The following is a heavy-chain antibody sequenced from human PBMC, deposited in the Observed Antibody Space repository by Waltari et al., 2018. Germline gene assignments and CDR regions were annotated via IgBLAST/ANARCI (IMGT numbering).Heavy chain of an antibody. CDR2: ISSSSSTI. J-gene: IGHJ3*02. V-gene: IGHV3-48*04. CDR1: GFTFSSYS. CDR3: AGGDFDAFDI. D-gene: IGHD3-16*01. Sequence: EVQLVESGGGLVQPGGSLRLSCAASGFTFSSYSMNWVRQAPGKGLEWVSYISSSSSTIYYADSVKGRFTISRDNAKNSLYLQMNSLRAEDTAVYYCAGGDFDAFDIWGQGTMVTVSS.